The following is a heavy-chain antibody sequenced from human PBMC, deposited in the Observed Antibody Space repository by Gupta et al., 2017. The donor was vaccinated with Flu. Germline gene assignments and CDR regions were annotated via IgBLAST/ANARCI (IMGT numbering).Heavy chain of an antibody. CDR2: ISGSGGST. CDR1: GFTFSSYA. D-gene: IGHD2-2*01. Sequence: EVQLLESGGGLVQPGGSLRLSCAASGFTFSSYAMSWVRQAPGKGLEWVSAISGSGGSTYYADSVKGRFTISRDNSKNTLYLQMNSLRAEDTAVYYCAKVYCSSTSCYDREGGYWGQGTLVTVSS. CDR3: AKVYCSSTSCYDREGGY. V-gene: IGHV3-23*01. J-gene: IGHJ4*02.